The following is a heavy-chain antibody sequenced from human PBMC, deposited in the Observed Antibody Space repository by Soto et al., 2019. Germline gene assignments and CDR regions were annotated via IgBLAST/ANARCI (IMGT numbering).Heavy chain of an antibody. D-gene: IGHD6-25*01. CDR3: ARRTRGSGPNWFDP. CDR1: GYSFTSYW. V-gene: IGHV5-51*01. CDR2: IYPDDSDT. Sequence: LKISCKGSGYSFTSYWIGWVRQMPGKGLEWMGLIYPDDSDTRYSPSFQGQVTISADKSISTAYLQWSSLKASDTAIYYCARRTRGSGPNWFDPWGQGTLVTVSS. J-gene: IGHJ5*02.